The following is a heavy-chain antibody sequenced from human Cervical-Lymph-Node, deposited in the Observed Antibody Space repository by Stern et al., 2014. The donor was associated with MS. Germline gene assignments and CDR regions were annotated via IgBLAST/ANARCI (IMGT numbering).Heavy chain of an antibody. V-gene: IGHV3-30*18. Sequence: VQLEESGGGVVQPGTSLRLSCTGSRFTFRSYGIHWVRQAPGKGLERVAGKSSDGGNRQYADSVKGRFAISRDNSKNTVYLHLNSLRPEDTGVYHCAKDRRGGYNYLYGMDVWGQGTTVTVS. CDR2: KSSDGGNR. CDR3: AKDRRGGYNYLYGMDV. CDR1: RFTFRSYG. D-gene: IGHD5-18*01. J-gene: IGHJ6*02.